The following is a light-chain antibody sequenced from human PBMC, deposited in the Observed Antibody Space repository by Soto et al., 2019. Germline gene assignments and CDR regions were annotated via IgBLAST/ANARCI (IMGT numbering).Light chain of an antibody. CDR3: QHYGGSFT. V-gene: IGKV3-20*01. Sequence: EIVLTQSPGTLSLSPGERPTFSCRASERVSRVYLAWYQHKPGQAPRLLIFGASSRATAIPDRFSGSGSGTDFTLTISRLEPEDFAVYYCQHYGGSFTFGQGTRLEIK. CDR1: ERVSRVY. J-gene: IGKJ5*01. CDR2: GAS.